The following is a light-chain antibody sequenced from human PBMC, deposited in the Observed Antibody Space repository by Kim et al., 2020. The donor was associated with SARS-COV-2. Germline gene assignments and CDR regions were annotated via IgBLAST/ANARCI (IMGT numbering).Light chain of an antibody. V-gene: IGLV3-25*03. CDR1: ALPKQY. Sequence: PGQTARITCSGDALPKQYAYWYQQKPGQAPVLVIYKDSERPSGIPERFSGSSSGTTVTLTISGVQAEDEADYYCQSADSSATAVVFGGGTQLTVL. CDR3: QSADSSATAVV. J-gene: IGLJ2*01. CDR2: KDS.